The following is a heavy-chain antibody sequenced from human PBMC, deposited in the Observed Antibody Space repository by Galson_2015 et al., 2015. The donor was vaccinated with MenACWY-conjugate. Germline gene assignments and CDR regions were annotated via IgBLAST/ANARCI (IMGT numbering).Heavy chain of an antibody. CDR3: ARGGDLGDSSGYFGPSPLDY. CDR2: INPNSGGT. J-gene: IGHJ4*02. Sequence: SVKVSCKASGYTFTGYYMHWVRQAPGQGLEWMGWINPNSGGTNYAQKFQGWVTMTRDTSISTAYMELSRLRSDDTAVYYCARGGDLGDSSGYFGPSPLDYWGQGTLVTVSS. CDR1: GYTFTGYY. V-gene: IGHV1-2*04. D-gene: IGHD3-22*01.